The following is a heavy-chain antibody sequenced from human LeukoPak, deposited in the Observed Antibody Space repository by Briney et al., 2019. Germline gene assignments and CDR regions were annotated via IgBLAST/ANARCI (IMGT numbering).Heavy chain of an antibody. Sequence: GGSLRLSCAASGFTFSSYWMSWVRQAPGKGLEWVSVIYSGGSTYYADSVKGRFTISRDNSKNTLYLQMNSLRAEDTAVYYCARDITIKGAFDIWGQGTMVTVSS. D-gene: IGHD3-10*01. CDR3: ARDITIKGAFDI. CDR1: GFTFSSYW. V-gene: IGHV3-66*01. J-gene: IGHJ3*02. CDR2: IYSGGST.